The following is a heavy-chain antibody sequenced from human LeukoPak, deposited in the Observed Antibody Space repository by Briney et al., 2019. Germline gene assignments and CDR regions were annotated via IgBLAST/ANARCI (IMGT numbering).Heavy chain of an antibody. CDR2: IYYSGST. J-gene: IGHJ3*02. CDR3: ARGAGYCSSTSCYPNKSRAFDI. D-gene: IGHD2-2*01. CDR1: GGSISSSSYY. V-gene: IGHV4-39*07. Sequence: PSETLSLTCTVSGGSISSSSYYWGWIRQPPGKGLEWIGSIYYSGSTYYNPSLKSRVTISVDTSKNQFSLKLSSVTAADTAVYYCARGAGYCSSTSCYPNKSRAFDIWGQGTMVTVSS.